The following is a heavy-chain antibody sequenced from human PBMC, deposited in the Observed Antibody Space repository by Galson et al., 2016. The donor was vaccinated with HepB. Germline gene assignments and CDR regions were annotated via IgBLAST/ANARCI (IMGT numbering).Heavy chain of an antibody. CDR3: ARSSGSNPGVY. CDR1: GGSISTYY. Sequence: SETLSLTCTVSGGSISTYYWSWIRQPPGKGLEWIGDIYYSGSTNYNPSLKSRVIISVDTSKNQFSLTLSSVTAADTAVFYCARSSGSNPGVYWGRGVLVTVSS. CDR2: IYYSGST. V-gene: IGHV4-59*08. J-gene: IGHJ4*02. D-gene: IGHD6-19*01.